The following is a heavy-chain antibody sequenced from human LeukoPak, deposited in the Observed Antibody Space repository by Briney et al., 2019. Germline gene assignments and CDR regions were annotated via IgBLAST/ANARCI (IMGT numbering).Heavy chain of an antibody. CDR1: GFTFDSFG. CDR3: AKDLYPMVRGVSWFDP. Sequence: GGPLRLSCAASGFTFDSFGMHWVRQAPGKGLEWVAFIRFDGSYSYYGDSMKGRITISRDNSKNTLYLQMNSLRAEDTAVYCCAKDLYPMVRGVSWFDPWGQGTLVTVSS. V-gene: IGHV3-30*02. CDR2: IRFDGSYS. J-gene: IGHJ5*02. D-gene: IGHD3-10*01.